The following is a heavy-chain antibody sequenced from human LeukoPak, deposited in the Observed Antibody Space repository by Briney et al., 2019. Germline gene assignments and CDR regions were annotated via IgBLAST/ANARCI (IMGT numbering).Heavy chain of an antibody. CDR1: GYTFIDNY. V-gene: IGHV1-2*02. D-gene: IGHD6-13*01. Sequence: ASVKVSCKASGYTFIDNYMYWVRQAPGQGLEWMGWINPNSGGTNYAQKFQGRVTMTTDTSTTTAYMELRSLRSDDTAVYYCARDRLQLVPYYWGQGTLVTVSS. CDR2: INPNSGGT. CDR3: ARDRLQLVPYY. J-gene: IGHJ4*02.